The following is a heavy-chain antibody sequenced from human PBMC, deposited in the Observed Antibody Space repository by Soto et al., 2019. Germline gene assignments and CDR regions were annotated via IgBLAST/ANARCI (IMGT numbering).Heavy chain of an antibody. CDR1: GGAIDSSSYY. J-gene: IGHJ1*01. Sequence: QLQLQESGLGLVKPSETLSLTCNVSGGAIDSSSYYWGWIRQPPGKGLEWIGSIFHTGSTYYNPSLKSRLTISVDTSKNKFSLRLSSVTAADTAVYFCARLNDYVEFFQHWGQGTLVTVSS. D-gene: IGHD4-17*01. CDR3: ARLNDYVEFFQH. CDR2: IFHTGST. V-gene: IGHV4-39*01.